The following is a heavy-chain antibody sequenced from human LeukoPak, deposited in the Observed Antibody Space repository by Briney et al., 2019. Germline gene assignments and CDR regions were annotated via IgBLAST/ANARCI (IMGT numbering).Heavy chain of an antibody. CDR3: AKSSGYDYENAFDI. D-gene: IGHD5-12*01. J-gene: IGHJ3*02. CDR2: ISWNSGNI. V-gene: IGHV3-9*01. CDR1: GFTFDDYA. Sequence: PGRSLRLSCAASGFTFDDYAMYWVRQAPGKGLEWVSGISWNSGNIWYADYVKGRFTISRDNAKNSLYLQMNSLRAEDTALYYCAKSSGYDYENAFDIWGQGTMVTVSS.